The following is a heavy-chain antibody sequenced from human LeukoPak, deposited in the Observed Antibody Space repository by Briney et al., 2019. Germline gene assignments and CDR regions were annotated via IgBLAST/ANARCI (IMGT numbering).Heavy chain of an antibody. D-gene: IGHD4/OR15-4a*01. CDR3: VTASDSGYFYMNV. Sequence: GGSLRLSCAASGFTFDDYAMHWARQLPGKGLEWVSLINWDGSDIFYADSVKGRFTISRDNSKNSLHLQMTNLRPEDTALYYCVTASDSGYFYMNVWGKGTTVTVSS. CDR2: INWDGSDI. V-gene: IGHV3-43D*03. CDR1: GFTFDDYA. J-gene: IGHJ6*03.